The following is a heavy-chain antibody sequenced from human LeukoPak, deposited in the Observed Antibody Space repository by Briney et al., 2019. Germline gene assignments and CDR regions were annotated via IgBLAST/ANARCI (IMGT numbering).Heavy chain of an antibody. CDR1: GGSVSDYY. CDR3: ATRKLGNDY. J-gene: IGHJ4*02. CDR2: IYYTGST. V-gene: IGHV4-59*02. D-gene: IGHD7-27*01. Sequence: SETLSLTCTVSGGSVSDYYWSWIRQSPGKGLEWIGYIYYTGSTSCNPSLKSRVTISADTSKNQFSLKLSSVTAADTAMYYCATRKLGNDYWGQGTLVTVSS.